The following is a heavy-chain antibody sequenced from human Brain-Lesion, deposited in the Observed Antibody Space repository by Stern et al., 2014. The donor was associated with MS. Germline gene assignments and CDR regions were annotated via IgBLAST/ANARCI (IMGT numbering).Heavy chain of an antibody. Sequence: VQLVESGAEVKKPGASVKVSCKTSGYIFTGYYIHWVRQAPGQGLESMAWINPNTCGTMYAQKFQGRVTMSRDTSISTAYVELSSLTSDDTAVYYCARDQRGITIFGVVTDYYYLGMDVWGQGTTVTVSS. CDR1: GYIFTGYY. V-gene: IGHV1-2*02. J-gene: IGHJ6*02. D-gene: IGHD3-3*01. CDR2: INPNTCGT. CDR3: ARDQRGITIFGVVTDYYYLGMDV.